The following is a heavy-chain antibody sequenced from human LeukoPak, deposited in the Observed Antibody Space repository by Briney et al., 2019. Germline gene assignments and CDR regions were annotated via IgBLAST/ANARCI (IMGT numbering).Heavy chain of an antibody. D-gene: IGHD3-3*01. CDR2: IYYSGST. Sequence: PSETLSLTCTVSGGSISSSSYYWGWIRQPPGKGLEWIGSIYYSGSTYYNPSLKSRVTISVDTSKNQFSLKLSSVTAADTAVYYCARHKPIFGVVTYDWGQGTLVTVSS. CDR1: GGSISSSSYY. CDR3: ARHKPIFGVVTYD. J-gene: IGHJ4*02. V-gene: IGHV4-39*01.